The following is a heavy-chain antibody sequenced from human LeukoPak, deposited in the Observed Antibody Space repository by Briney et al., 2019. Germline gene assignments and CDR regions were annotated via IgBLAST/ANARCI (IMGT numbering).Heavy chain of an antibody. CDR3: AKDSALRYGNDAFDI. D-gene: IGHD3-9*01. CDR2: ISGSGGDT. CDR1: GFTFNTYA. Sequence: QSGGSLRLSCAASGFTFNTYAMNWVRQAPGKGLEWVSVISGSGGDTYYADSVKGRFTISRDNSKNTLYLQMNSLRAEDTAVYYCAKDSALRYGNDAFDIWGQGTMVTVSS. J-gene: IGHJ3*02. V-gene: IGHV3-23*01.